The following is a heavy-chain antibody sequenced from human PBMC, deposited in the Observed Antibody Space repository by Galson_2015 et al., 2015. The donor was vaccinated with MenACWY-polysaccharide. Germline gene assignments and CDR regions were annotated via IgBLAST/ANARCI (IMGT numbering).Heavy chain of an antibody. CDR2: ISAYNGST. Sequence: SVKVSCKASGYAFTSYGISWVRQAPGQGLEWMGWISAYNGSTYYADSVKGRFTLSRDNSKKTLYLQMNSLRAEDTAVYYCANNWNLDNWGQGTLVTVSS. CDR3: ANNWNLDN. J-gene: IGHJ4*02. CDR1: GYAFTSYG. D-gene: IGHD1-20*01. V-gene: IGHV1-18*01.